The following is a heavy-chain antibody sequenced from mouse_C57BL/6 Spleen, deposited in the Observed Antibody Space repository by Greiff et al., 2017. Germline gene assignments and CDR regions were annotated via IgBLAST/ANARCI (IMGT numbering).Heavy chain of an antibody. D-gene: IGHD2-5*01. CDR1: GYTFTDYY. V-gene: IGHV1-75*01. Sequence: VHLVESGPELVKPGASVKISCKASGYTFTDYYINWVKQRPGQGLEWIGWIFPGSGSTYYNEKFKGKATLTVDKSSSTAYMLLSSLTSEDSAVYFCARAYYSNYLYAMDYWGQGTSVTVSS. CDR3: ARAYYSNYLYAMDY. J-gene: IGHJ4*01. CDR2: IFPGSGST.